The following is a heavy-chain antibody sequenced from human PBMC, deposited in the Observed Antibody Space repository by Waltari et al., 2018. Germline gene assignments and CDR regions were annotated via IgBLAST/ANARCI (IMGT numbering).Heavy chain of an antibody. CDR2: INPSSGGT. V-gene: IGHV1-2*06. CDR1: GYTFTGYY. Sequence: QVQLVQSGAEVKKPGASVKVSCKASGYTFTGYYMHWVRQAPGQGLEWMGRINPSSGGTNHAQKFQGRVTMTRDTSISTAYMELSRLRSDDTAVYYCARGPIVRALNWFDPWGQGTLVTVSS. D-gene: IGHD2-2*01. J-gene: IGHJ5*02. CDR3: ARGPIVRALNWFDP.